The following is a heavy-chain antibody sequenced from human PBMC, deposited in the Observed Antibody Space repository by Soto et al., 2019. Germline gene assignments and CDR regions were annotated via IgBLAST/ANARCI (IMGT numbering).Heavy chain of an antibody. J-gene: IGHJ1*01. CDR1: GFAVSDFY. D-gene: IGHD2-21*02. CDR3: AKNTAATVVTTTYFEY. V-gene: IGHV3-11*01. CDR2: IRNVPTTT. Sequence: QVQLVESGGGLVKPGGSLRLSCAASGFAVSDFYMSWVRQAPGKGMEWISYIRNVPTTTYYADSVKGRFNISWYSANNSLYLQMNSLRVEDTAVYYCAKNTAATVVTTTYFEYLGQGTLVTVSS.